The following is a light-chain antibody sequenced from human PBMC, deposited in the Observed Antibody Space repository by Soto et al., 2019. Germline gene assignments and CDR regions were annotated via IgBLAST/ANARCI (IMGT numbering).Light chain of an antibody. V-gene: IGLV1-47*01. CDR1: TSNIGSNY. Sequence: QSVLTQPPSASGTPGQGVTISCSGSTSNIGSNYVYWYQQLPGTAPKLLIYRNNQRHSGVPDRFSGSKSGTSASLAISGLLSDDEADYFCATWDDSLNGFYVFGTGTKVTVL. CDR3: ATWDDSLNGFYV. J-gene: IGLJ1*01. CDR2: RNN.